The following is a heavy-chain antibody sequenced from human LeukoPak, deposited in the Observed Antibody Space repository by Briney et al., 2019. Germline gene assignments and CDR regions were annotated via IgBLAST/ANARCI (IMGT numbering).Heavy chain of an antibody. J-gene: IGHJ4*02. D-gene: IGHD3-10*01. CDR1: GGSFSGYY. Sequence: SETLSLTCAVYGGSFSGYYWSWIRQPPGKGLEWIGEINQSGSTNYNPSLKSRVTISVDTSKNQFSLKLSSVTAADTAVYYCARQGSGSYRLFDYWGQGTLVTVSS. CDR3: ARQGSGSYRLFDY. V-gene: IGHV4-34*01. CDR2: INQSGST.